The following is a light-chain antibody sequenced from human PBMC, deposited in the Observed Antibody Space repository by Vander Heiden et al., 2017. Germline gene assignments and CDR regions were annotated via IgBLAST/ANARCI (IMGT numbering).Light chain of an antibody. V-gene: IGKV1-39*01. CDR3: QQTDCTLRFT. CDR1: QIISSY. J-gene: IGKJ3*01. Sequence: DIQMTQSPSSLSASVGDRVTITCRASQIISSYLNWYQQKPGKAPKVLIYGASSLQIGVPSRFSGSGSGTDFTLTISSRQPEDFATYSCQQTDCTLRFTFGPGTKVDIK. CDR2: GAS.